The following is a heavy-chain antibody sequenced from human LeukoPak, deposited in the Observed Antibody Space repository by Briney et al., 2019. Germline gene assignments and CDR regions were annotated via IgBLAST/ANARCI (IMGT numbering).Heavy chain of an antibody. CDR2: ISYDGSNK. Sequence: GRSLRLSCAASGFTFSSYAMHWVRQAPGKGLEWAAVISYDGSNKYYADSVKGRFTISRDNSKNTLYLQMNSLRAEDTAVYYCARVLGATSLLQVDYWGQGTLVTVSS. CDR3: ARVLGATSLLQVDY. CDR1: GFTFSSYA. D-gene: IGHD1-26*01. V-gene: IGHV3-30-3*01. J-gene: IGHJ4*02.